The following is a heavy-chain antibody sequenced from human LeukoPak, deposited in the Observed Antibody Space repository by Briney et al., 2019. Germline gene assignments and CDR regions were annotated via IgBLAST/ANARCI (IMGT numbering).Heavy chain of an antibody. D-gene: IGHD3-3*01. V-gene: IGHV4-39*01. CDR3: ARHIRAGHPLRSLERSAGKNAFDI. CDR1: GGSISSSSYY. Sequence: SETLSLTCTVSGGSISSSSYYWGWIRQPPGKGLEWIGSIYYSGSTYYNPSLKSRVTISVDTSKNQFSLKLSSVTAADTAVYYCARHIRAGHPLRSLERSAGKNAFDIWGQGAMVTVSS. CDR2: IYYSGST. J-gene: IGHJ3*02.